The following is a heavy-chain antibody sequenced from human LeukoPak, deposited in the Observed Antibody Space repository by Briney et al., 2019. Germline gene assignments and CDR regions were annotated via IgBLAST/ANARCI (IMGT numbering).Heavy chain of an antibody. CDR2: AYYRYKLYY. CDR1: GDTFSSTNVV. J-gene: IGHJ6*03. V-gene: IGHV6-1*01. CDR3: AREWDPKDGYYYMDV. D-gene: IGHD1-26*01. Sequence: SQTLSLTCAISGDTFSSTNVVWNWIRQSPSRGLEWVGRAYYRYKLYYDYAVSVKNRITINPDTSNNQFSLQLNYVTPDDTATYYCAREWDPKDGYYYMDVWGQGTTVTVSS.